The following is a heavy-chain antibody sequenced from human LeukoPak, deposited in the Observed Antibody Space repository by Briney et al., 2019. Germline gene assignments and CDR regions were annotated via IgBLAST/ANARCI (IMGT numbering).Heavy chain of an antibody. J-gene: IGHJ4*02. CDR3: ARVKGGIAAAGNYFDY. CDR1: GFTFSSYW. Sequence: PGGSLRLSCAASGFTFSSYWMSWVRQAPGKGLEWVANIKQDGSEKYYADSVKGRITISRDNSKNTLHLQMNSLRTEDTAVYYCARVKGGIAAAGNYFDYWGQGTLVTVSS. V-gene: IGHV3-7*01. CDR2: IKQDGSEK. D-gene: IGHD6-13*01.